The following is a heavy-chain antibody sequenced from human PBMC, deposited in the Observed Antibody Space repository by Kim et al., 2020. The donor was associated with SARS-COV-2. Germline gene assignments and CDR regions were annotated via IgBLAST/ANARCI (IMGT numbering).Heavy chain of an antibody. CDR1: GFTFSSYD. Sequence: GGSLRLSCAASGFTFSSYDMHWVRQATGKGLEWVSAIGTAGDTYYPGSVKGRFTISRENAKNSLYLQMNSLRAGDTAVYYCARDRYYYGSESLYYYYYGMDVGGQATTATVS. CDR2: IGTAGDT. J-gene: IGHJ6*02. V-gene: IGHV3-13*01. CDR3: ARDRYYYGSESLYYYYYGMDV. D-gene: IGHD3-10*01.